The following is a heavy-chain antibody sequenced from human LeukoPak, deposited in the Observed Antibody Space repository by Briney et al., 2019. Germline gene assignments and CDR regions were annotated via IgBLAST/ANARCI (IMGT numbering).Heavy chain of an antibody. D-gene: IGHD2-21*02. Sequence: PSQTLSLTCTVSGGSISSGGYFWSWIRQHPEKGLEWIGYIYYTGSTYYNPSLDSQSTISLDTSRTQFSLKLSSVTAADTAVYYCARVTFSGADCRFGGGLDIWGQGIMVTVSS. J-gene: IGHJ3*02. V-gene: IGHV4-31*01. CDR2: IYYTGST. CDR1: GGSISSGGYF. CDR3: ARVTFSGADCRFGGGLDI.